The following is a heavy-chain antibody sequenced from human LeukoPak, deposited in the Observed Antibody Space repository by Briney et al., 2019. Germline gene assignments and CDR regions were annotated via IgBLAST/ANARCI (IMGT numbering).Heavy chain of an antibody. V-gene: IGHV4-59*01. CDR2: IYYSGST. CDR3: ARDGEMRRRGYSGYVYYYYYYYMDV. CDR1: GGSISSYY. D-gene: IGHD5-12*01. Sequence: SETLSLTCTVSGGSISSYYWSWIRQPPGKGLEWIGYIYYSGSTNYNPSLKSRVTISVDTSKNQFSLKLSSVTAADTAVYYCARDGEMRRRGYSGYVYYYYYYYMDVWGKGTTVTVSS. J-gene: IGHJ6*03.